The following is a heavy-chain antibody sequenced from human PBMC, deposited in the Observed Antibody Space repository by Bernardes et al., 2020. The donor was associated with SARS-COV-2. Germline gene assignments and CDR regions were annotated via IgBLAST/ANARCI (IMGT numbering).Heavy chain of an antibody. V-gene: IGHV3-23*01. J-gene: IGHJ4*02. CDR3: AKSGGDDYGDYEYYFDQ. Sequence: GGSLRLSCVASGVTCNNFAMTWVRQAPGKGLELVSSSSGDGKSKYYSYSVSGRFAISRDNSKNTLYLQMNSLRAEDTAVYYCAKSGGDDYGDYEYYFDQWRQGTVVTISS. D-gene: IGHD4-17*01. CDR2: SSGDGKSK. CDR1: GVTCNNFA.